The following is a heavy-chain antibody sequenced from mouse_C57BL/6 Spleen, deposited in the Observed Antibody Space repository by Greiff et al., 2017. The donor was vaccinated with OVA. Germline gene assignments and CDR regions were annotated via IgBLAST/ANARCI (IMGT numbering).Heavy chain of an antibody. CDR2: IDPSDSYT. V-gene: IGHV1-69*01. CDR3: ARRGYSKAYFDV. D-gene: IGHD2-5*01. CDR1: GYTFTSYW. J-gene: IGHJ1*03. Sequence: VKLQQPGAELVMPGASVKLSCKASGYTFTSYWMHWVKQRPGQGLEWIGEIDPSDSYTNYNQKFKGKSTLTVDKSSSTAYMQLSSLTSEDSAVYYCARRGYSKAYFDVWGTGTTVTVSS.